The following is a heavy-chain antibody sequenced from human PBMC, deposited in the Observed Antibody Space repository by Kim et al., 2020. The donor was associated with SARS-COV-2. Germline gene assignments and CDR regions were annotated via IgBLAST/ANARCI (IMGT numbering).Heavy chain of an antibody. Sequence: GYADTVKDLFSISRDKAKNSLYLQLDSLRSEDTALYYCVRDDSPGGDGYWGQGTLVTVSS. J-gene: IGHJ4*02. CDR3: VRDDSPGGDGY. V-gene: IGHV3-9*01. D-gene: IGHD3-16*01.